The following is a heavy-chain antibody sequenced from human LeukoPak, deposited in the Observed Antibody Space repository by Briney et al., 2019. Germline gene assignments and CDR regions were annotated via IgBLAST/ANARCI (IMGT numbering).Heavy chain of an antibody. Sequence: SETLSLTCTVSGGSICSYYWSWSRQPPGRGREWSGYIYYSGSTNYNPSLKSRVTISVDTSKNQFSLKLSSVTAADTAVYYCARDFYYDSSGYYRHHDAFDIWGQGTMVTVSS. J-gene: IGHJ3*02. D-gene: IGHD3-22*01. CDR3: ARDFYYDSSGYYRHHDAFDI. V-gene: IGHV4-59*01. CDR1: GGSICSYY. CDR2: IYYSGST.